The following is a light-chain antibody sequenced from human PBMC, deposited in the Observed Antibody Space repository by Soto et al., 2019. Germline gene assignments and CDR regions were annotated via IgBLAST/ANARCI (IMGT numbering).Light chain of an antibody. CDR3: QSYDSSLSTWV. V-gene: IGLV1-40*01. J-gene: IGLJ3*02. CDR2: GNT. CDR1: SSNIGAGYD. Sequence: QPVLTQPPSVSGAPGQRVTISCTGRSSNIGAGYDVHWYQQLPGTAPKLLIYGNTNRPSGVPDRFSGSKSGTSASLAITGLQAEDEADYYCQSYDSSLSTWVFGGGTKLTVL.